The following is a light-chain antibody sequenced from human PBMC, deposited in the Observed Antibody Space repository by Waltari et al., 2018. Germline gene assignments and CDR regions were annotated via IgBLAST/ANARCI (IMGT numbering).Light chain of an antibody. V-gene: IGLV8-61*01. J-gene: IGLJ3*02. Sequence: QTVVTQEPSLSVSPGGTVPLPCGLSPGPVSQTHHSPWYQQTPGQAPRTLIYDTNTPSSGVPDRFSGSILGNKAALTITRAQADDECDYYCVVYMDSGISMFGGGTKLTVL. CDR1: PGPVSQTHH. CDR2: DTN. CDR3: VVYMDSGISM.